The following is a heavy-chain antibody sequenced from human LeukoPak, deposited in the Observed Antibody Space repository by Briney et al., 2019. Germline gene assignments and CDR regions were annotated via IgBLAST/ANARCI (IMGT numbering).Heavy chain of an antibody. CDR1: GGSISSYY. CDR3: AREWAASDAFDI. Sequence: SETLSLTCSVSGGSISSYYWNWIRQPAGKGLEWIGRIYTSGSTNYNPSLKSRVTISVDASKNQFSLKLSSVTAADTAVYYCAREWAASDAFDIWGQGTMVTVSS. V-gene: IGHV4-4*07. J-gene: IGHJ3*02. CDR2: IYTSGST. D-gene: IGHD1-26*01.